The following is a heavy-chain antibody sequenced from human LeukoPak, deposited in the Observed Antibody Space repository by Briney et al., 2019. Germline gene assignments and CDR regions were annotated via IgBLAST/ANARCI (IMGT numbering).Heavy chain of an antibody. CDR2: ISYDGSNK. CDR3: ARDPTENSSGWYNLDY. J-gene: IGHJ4*02. Sequence: QTGGSLRLPCAASGFTFSSYAMHWVRQAPGKGLEWVAVISYDGSNKYYADSVKGRFTISRDNAKNSLYLQMNSLRAEDTAVYYCARDPTENSSGWYNLDYWGQGTLVTVSS. V-gene: IGHV3-30*04. CDR1: GFTFSSYA. D-gene: IGHD6-19*01.